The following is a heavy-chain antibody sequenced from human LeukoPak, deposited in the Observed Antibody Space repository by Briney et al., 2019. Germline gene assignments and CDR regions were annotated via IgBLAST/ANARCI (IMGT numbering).Heavy chain of an antibody. CDR3: ARESPSYGGNVFDN. Sequence: GGSLRLSCAASGFTFSSYEMNWVRQAPGKGLEWVSYISSSGTAIYYADSVKGRFTISRDNAKNSLYLQMNSLRAEDTAVYYCARESPSYGGNVFDNWGQGTLVTVSS. CDR2: ISSSGTAI. CDR1: GFTFSSYE. J-gene: IGHJ4*02. V-gene: IGHV3-48*03. D-gene: IGHD4-23*01.